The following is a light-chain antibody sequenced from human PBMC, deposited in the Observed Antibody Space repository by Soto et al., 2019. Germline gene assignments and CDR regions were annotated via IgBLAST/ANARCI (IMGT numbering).Light chain of an antibody. CDR2: SSN. V-gene: IGLV1-44*01. Sequence: QSVLTQPPSASGTPGQRVTISCSGSSSNIGSNSVNWYQQLPGTAPKLLMYSSNQRPSGVPDRFSGSKSGTSASLAISGLQSEDEADYYCSSYTSSSTLYVFGTGTKLTVL. J-gene: IGLJ1*01. CDR1: SSNIGSNS. CDR3: SSYTSSSTLYV.